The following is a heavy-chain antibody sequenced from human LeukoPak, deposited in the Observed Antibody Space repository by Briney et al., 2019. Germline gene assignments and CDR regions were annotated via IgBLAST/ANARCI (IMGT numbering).Heavy chain of an antibody. V-gene: IGHV1-18*01. CDR3: ARGIPGYFGTSGYYYEY. Sequence: GASVKVSCKASGYTFTSYGINWVRQAPGQGLEWMGWISAYNSNTHYAQKLQGRVTMTTDTSTSTAYMEVRSLRSDDTAVYYCARGIPGYFGTSGYYYEYWGQGTLVTVSS. CDR1: GYTFTSYG. CDR2: ISAYNSNT. D-gene: IGHD3-22*01. J-gene: IGHJ4*02.